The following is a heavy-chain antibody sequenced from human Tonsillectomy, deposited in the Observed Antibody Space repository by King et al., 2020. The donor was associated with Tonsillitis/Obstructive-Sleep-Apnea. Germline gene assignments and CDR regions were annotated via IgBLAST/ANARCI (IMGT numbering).Heavy chain of an antibody. CDR1: GFTFSSYV. J-gene: IGHJ3*02. Sequence: VQLVESGGGLVQPGGSLRLSCAASGFTFSSYVMSWVRQAPGKGLEWVSAISGSGGSTYYADSVKGRFTISRDNSKNTLYLQMSSLRAEGTAVDYCAKDRGGYCSSTSCLEAFDIWGQGTMVTVSS. CDR3: AKDRGGYCSSTSCLEAFDI. V-gene: IGHV3-23*04. CDR2: ISGSGGST. D-gene: IGHD2-2*01.